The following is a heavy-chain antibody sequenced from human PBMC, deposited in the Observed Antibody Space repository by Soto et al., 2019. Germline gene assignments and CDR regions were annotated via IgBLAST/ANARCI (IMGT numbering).Heavy chain of an antibody. V-gene: IGHV4-59*01. CDR3: ARGIYDSSGSYTRVFDY. J-gene: IGHJ4*02. D-gene: IGHD3-22*01. Sequence: SEALSLTCTVSGGSISSYYWSWIRQPPGKGLEWIGYVHYTGSTNYNSPLKSRVTISVDTSKNQFSLKLSSVTAADTAVYYCARGIYDSSGSYTRVFDYWGPGTLVTVSS. CDR2: VHYTGST. CDR1: GGSISSYY.